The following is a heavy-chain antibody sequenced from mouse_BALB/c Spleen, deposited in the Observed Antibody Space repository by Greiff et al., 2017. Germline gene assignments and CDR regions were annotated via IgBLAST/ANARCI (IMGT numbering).Heavy chain of an antibody. CDR2: IDPANGNT. J-gene: IGHJ4*01. Sequence: VQLKESGAELVKPGASVKLSCTASGFNIKDTYMHWVKQRPEQGLEWIGRIDPANGNTKYDPKFQGKATITADTSSNTAYLQLSSLTSEDTAVYYCARGGYYYASSYGYAMDYWGQGTSVTVSS. V-gene: IGHV14-3*02. D-gene: IGHD1-1*01. CDR3: ARGGYYYASSYGYAMDY. CDR1: GFNIKDTY.